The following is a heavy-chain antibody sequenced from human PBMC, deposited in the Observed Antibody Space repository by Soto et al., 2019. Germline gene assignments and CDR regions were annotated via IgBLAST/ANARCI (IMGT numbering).Heavy chain of an antibody. D-gene: IGHD6-13*01. CDR2: IYPSDSDI. V-gene: IGHV5-51*01. Sequence: PGESLKISCQASGYTFTNFWIGWVRQMPGKGLEWMAIIYPSDSDIKYSPSFQGQVTISADRSLSTGYLQWNSLRASDTAIYYCVRRAGEQLVRPIEYYFDFWGQGALVTVSS. CDR1: GYTFTNFW. J-gene: IGHJ4*02. CDR3: VRRAGEQLVRPIEYYFDF.